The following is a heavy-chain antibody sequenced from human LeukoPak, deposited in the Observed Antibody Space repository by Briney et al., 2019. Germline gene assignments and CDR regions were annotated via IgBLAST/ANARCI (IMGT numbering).Heavy chain of an antibody. CDR1: GFTVSSNY. CDR3: ARGLDYGDLTPGY. J-gene: IGHJ4*02. CDR2: IYSGGST. V-gene: IGHV3-53*01. D-gene: IGHD4-17*01. Sequence: GGSLRLSCAASGFTVSSNYMSWVRQAPGKGLEWVSVIYSGGSTYYADSVKGRFTISRDNSKNTLYLQINSLRAEDTAVYYCARGLDYGDLTPGYWGQGTLVTVSS.